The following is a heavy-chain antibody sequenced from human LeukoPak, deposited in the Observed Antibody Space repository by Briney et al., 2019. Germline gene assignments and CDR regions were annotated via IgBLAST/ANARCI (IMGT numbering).Heavy chain of an antibody. V-gene: IGHV3-33*01. CDR2: IWYDGSNK. D-gene: IGHD3-22*01. CDR3: ARDLTVVITTNAFDI. Sequence: GGSLRLSCAASGFTFSSYGMHWVRQAPGKGLEWVAVIWYDGSNKYYADSVKGRFTISRDNSENTLYLQMNSLRAEDTAVYYCARDLTVVITTNAFDIWGQGTMVTVSS. J-gene: IGHJ3*02. CDR1: GFTFSSYG.